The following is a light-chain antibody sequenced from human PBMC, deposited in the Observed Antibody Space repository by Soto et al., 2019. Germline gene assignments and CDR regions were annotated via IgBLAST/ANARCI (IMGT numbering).Light chain of an antibody. Sequence: IVLTQSPATLSLSPGERATFSCRASQSVSSDLVWYQQKPGQSPRLLIYDASNRATGIPARFSGSGSGTDFTLTISSLEPEDFAVYYCQQRSNWPPLTFGGGTKVDIK. CDR3: QQRSNWPPLT. CDR1: QSVSSD. V-gene: IGKV3-11*01. CDR2: DAS. J-gene: IGKJ4*01.